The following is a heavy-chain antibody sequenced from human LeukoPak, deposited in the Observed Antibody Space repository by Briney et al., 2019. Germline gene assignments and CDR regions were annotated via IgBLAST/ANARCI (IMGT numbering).Heavy chain of an antibody. D-gene: IGHD5-24*01. J-gene: IGHJ4*02. CDR3: ARPLLDGYKDFDY. CDR2: INHSGST. V-gene: IGHV4-34*01. CDR1: GGSFSGYY. Sequence: SETLSPTCAVYGGSFSGYYWSWIRQPPGKGLEWIGEINHSGSTNYNPSLKSRVTISVDTSKNQFSLKLSSVTAADTAVYYCARPLLDGYKDFDYWGQGTLVTVSS.